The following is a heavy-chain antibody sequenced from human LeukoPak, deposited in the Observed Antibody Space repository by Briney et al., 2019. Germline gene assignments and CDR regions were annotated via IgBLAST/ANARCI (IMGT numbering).Heavy chain of an antibody. Sequence: SETLSLTCAVSGGSISSSNWWSWVRQPPGKGLEWIGEIYHSGSTNYNPSLKSRVTISVDKSRNQFSLKLSSVTAADTAVYYCARRYCSGGSCYEIDYWGQGTLVTVSS. CDR3: ARRYCSGGSCYEIDY. V-gene: IGHV4-4*02. CDR2: IYHSGST. J-gene: IGHJ4*02. D-gene: IGHD2-15*01. CDR1: GGSISSSNW.